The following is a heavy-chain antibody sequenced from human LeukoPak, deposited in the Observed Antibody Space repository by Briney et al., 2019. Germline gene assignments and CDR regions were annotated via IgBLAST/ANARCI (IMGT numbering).Heavy chain of an antibody. D-gene: IGHD2-2*01. Sequence: ASVKVSCKASGYTFTSYYMHGVRQAPAEGLEWMGIINPSGGSTSYAQKFQGRVTMTRDTSTSTVYMELSSLRSEDTAVYYCARDPDCSSTSCYEDYYYGMDVWGKGTTVTVSS. CDR2: INPSGGST. CDR3: ARDPDCSSTSCYEDYYYGMDV. CDR1: GYTFTSYY. J-gene: IGHJ6*04. V-gene: IGHV1-46*01.